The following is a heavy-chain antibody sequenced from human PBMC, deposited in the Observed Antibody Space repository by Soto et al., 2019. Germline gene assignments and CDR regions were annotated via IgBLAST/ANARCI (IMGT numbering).Heavy chain of an antibody. V-gene: IGHV3-15*01. J-gene: IGHJ4*02. CDR2: IKSRADGGTT. CDR1: GFRFSNAW. D-gene: IGHD3-16*01. CDR3: TAHLGEFFPLDY. Sequence: EVQLVESGGDFVKPGGSLRVSCAVSGFRFSNAWMSWVRQAPGKGLEWVGRIKSRADGGTTDYTAPVKGRFTISRDDSKNTVFLQMNSLKTEDTAVYYCTAHLGEFFPLDYWGQGTLVTVSS.